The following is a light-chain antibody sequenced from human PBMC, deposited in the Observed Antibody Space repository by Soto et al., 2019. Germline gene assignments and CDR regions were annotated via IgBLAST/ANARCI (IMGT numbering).Light chain of an antibody. J-gene: IGLJ2*01. CDR1: SSNIGAGYD. CDR2: GNN. CDR3: QSYDSSLSCVV. Sequence: QSVLTQPPSVSGAPGQRVTISCTGSSSNIGAGYDVHWYQQLPGTAPKLLIYGNNKRPSGVPDRFSGSKSGTSASLAITGLQAEDEADYYCQSYDSSLSCVVFGGGTKRTVL. V-gene: IGLV1-40*01.